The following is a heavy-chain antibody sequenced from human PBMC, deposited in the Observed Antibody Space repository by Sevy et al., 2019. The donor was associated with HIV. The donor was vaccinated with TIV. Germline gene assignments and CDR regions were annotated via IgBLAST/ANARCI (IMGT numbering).Heavy chain of an antibody. CDR2: VSGSGGST. CDR1: GFTFSSYA. D-gene: IGHD3-16*02. J-gene: IGHJ4*02. CDR3: AKFGDYIWGSYRQTDFDY. Sequence: GGSLRLSCAASGFTFSSYAMSWVRQAPGKGLEWVSAVSGSGGSTYYADSVKGRFTISRDNSKNTLYLQMNSLRAEDTAVYYCAKFGDYIWGSYRQTDFDYWGQGTLVTVSS. V-gene: IGHV3-23*01.